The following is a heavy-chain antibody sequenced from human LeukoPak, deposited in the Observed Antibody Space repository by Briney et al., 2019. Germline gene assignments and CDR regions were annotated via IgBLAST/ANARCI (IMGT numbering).Heavy chain of an antibody. V-gene: IGHV1-69*04. D-gene: IGHD2-15*01. CDR2: IIPILGIA. Sequence: GASVKVSCKASGYTFTGYYMHWVRQAPGQGLEWMGRIIPILGIANYAQKFQGRVTITADKSTSTAYMELSSLRSEDTAVYYCARGPQYCSVGSCYSDWFDPWGQGTLVTVSS. J-gene: IGHJ5*02. CDR1: GYTFTGYY. CDR3: ARGPQYCSVGSCYSDWFDP.